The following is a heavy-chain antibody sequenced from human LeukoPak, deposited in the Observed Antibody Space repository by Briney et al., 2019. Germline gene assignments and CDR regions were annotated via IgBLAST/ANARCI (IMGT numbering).Heavy chain of an antibody. Sequence: GGSLRLSCAASGFTFGSYGMHWVRQAPGKGLEWVSSIDTSTTYMTYADSVKGRFTISRDNARNSLYLQMNSLRAEDTAVYYCAREAGTGERWYFDLWGRGTLVTVSS. CDR2: IDTSTTYM. CDR3: AREAGTGERWYFDL. CDR1: GFTFGSYG. V-gene: IGHV3-21*01. J-gene: IGHJ2*01. D-gene: IGHD7-27*01.